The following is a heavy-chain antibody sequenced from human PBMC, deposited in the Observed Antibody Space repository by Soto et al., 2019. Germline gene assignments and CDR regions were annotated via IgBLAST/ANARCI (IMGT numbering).Heavy chain of an antibody. J-gene: IGHJ6*02. CDR1: GFTFDDYG. Sequence: EMQLVESGGGLVQPGRSLRLSCAASGFTFDDYGMHWARQAPGKGLEWVSGISWNSGIIGYEDSVKGRFTISRDNAKNSLYLQMNSLRAEDTALYYCAKDYMGESSGNFLGGMDVWGQGTSVTVSS. CDR3: AKDYMGESSGNFLGGMDV. D-gene: IGHD3-22*01. V-gene: IGHV3-9*01. CDR2: ISWNSGII.